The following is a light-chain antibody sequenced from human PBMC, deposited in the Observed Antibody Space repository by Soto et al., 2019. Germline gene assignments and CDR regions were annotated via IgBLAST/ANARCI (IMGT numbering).Light chain of an antibody. J-gene: IGLJ1*01. CDR2: GDS. V-gene: IGLV1-40*01. CDR3: QSSDSRLSGSDV. Sequence: QSVLTQPPSVSGAPGQRVTISGTVSSSNIGAGYHVHWYQQLPGAAPKLLIFGDSNRPSGVPDRFSGSKSGTSASLAITGLQADDEADYYCQSSDSRLSGSDVFGTGTKVTVL. CDR1: SSNIGAGYH.